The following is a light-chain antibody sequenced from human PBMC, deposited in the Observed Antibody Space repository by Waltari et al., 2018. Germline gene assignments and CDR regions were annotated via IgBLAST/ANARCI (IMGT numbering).Light chain of an antibody. J-gene: IGKJ1*01. Sequence: AIRMTQSPSSLSASTGDRVTITCRASQGISTYLAWYQQKPGEAPKLLMYSASTLQSGVPSRFSGSGSGTDFTLTISCLQSEDFATYYCQQYYSYPRTFGQGTTVEIK. CDR3: QQYYSYPRT. V-gene: IGKV1-8*01. CDR1: QGISTY. CDR2: SAS.